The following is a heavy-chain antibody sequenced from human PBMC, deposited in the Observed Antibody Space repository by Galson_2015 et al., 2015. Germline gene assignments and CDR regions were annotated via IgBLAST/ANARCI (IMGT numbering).Heavy chain of an antibody. V-gene: IGHV3-23*01. CDR2: ISGSGGST. CDR3: AKDRRVVSLMDWSASEPFDY. Sequence: SLRLSCAASGFTFSSYAMSWVRQAPGKGLEWVSAISGSGGSTYYADSVKGRFTISRDNSKNTLYLQMNSLRAEDTAVYYCAKDRRVVSLMDWSASEPFDYWGQGALVTVSS. D-gene: IGHD4-23*01. CDR1: GFTFSSYA. J-gene: IGHJ4*02.